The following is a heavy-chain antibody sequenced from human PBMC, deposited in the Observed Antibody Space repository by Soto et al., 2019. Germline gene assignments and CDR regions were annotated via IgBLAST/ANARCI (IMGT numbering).Heavy chain of an antibody. CDR3: ARALKINYYYYYYMDV. CDR2: INHSGST. J-gene: IGHJ6*03. V-gene: IGHV4-39*07. CDR1: GGSVSSSSYD. Sequence: SETLSLTFTVSGGSVSSSSYDWGWVRQPPGKGLEWIGEINHSGSTNYNPSLKSRVTISVDTSKNQFSLKLSSVTAADTAVYYCARALKINYYYYYYMDVWGKGTTVTVSS.